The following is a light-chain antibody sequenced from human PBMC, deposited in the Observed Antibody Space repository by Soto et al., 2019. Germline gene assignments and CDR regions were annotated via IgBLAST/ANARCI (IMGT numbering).Light chain of an antibody. CDR2: AAS. V-gene: IGKV1-5*01. CDR1: QSIRSW. J-gene: IGKJ1*01. Sequence: DIQMTQSPATLSASVGDRVTITCRASQSIRSWLAWDQQKPGKAPKFLIYAASSLESGVPSRFSGSGSGTEFTLTISSLQPDDFATYYCQQYNSYWTFGQGTKVEIK. CDR3: QQYNSYWT.